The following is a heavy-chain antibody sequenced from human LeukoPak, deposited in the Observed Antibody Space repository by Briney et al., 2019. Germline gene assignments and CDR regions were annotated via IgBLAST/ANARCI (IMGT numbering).Heavy chain of an antibody. J-gene: IGHJ4*02. Sequence: SXXTXXXYYMSWIRQAPGXGLEWVSYISSSGSTIYYADSVKGRFTISRDNAKNSLYLQMNSLRAEDTAVYYCAKNGVRTRLHLLPTGVDYWGQGTLVTVSS. CDR1: XXTXXXYY. V-gene: IGHV3-11*01. D-gene: IGHD1-14*01. CDR2: ISSSGSTI. CDR3: AKNGVRTRLHLLPTGVDY.